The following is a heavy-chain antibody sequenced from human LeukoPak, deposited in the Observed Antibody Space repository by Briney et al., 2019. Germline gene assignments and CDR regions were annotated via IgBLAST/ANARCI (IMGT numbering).Heavy chain of an antibody. CDR3: ARDHADRGARDMDV. CDR2: INSDARGT. D-gene: IGHD3-10*01. CDR1: GFTFSNYW. J-gene: IGHJ6*03. Sequence: GGSLRLSCAASGFTFSNYWTHWVRQAPGKGLVWVSRINSDARGTSYADSVKGRFTISRDNAKNTLYLQMNSLRAEDTAVYYCARDHADRGARDMDVWGKGTTVTISS. V-gene: IGHV3-74*01.